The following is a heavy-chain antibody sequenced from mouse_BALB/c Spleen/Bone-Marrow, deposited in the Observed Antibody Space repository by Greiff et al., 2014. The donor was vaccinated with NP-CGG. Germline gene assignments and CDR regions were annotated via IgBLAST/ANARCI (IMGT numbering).Heavy chain of an antibody. CDR3: ARSGDSSGYGFAY. V-gene: IGHV1S56*01. D-gene: IGHD3-2*01. CDR1: GYTFTSYD. CDR2: IYPGDGST. J-gene: IGHJ3*01. Sequence: VKVVESGPELVKPGALVKISCKASGYTFTSYDINWVKQRPGQGLEWIGWIYPGDGSTKYNEKFKGKATLTADKSSSTAYMQLSSLTSENSAVYFCARSGDSSGYGFAYWGQGTLATVSA.